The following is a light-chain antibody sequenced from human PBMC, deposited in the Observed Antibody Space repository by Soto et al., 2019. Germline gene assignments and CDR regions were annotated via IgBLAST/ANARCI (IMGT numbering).Light chain of an antibody. CDR2: WAS. V-gene: IGKV4-1*01. J-gene: IGKJ1*01. CDR1: QSVLYSSNNKNY. Sequence: DIVMTQSPDSLAVSLGERATINCKSSQSVLYSSNNKNYLAWYQQKPGQPPKLLIYWASTRESGVPDRFSGSGSGTDFSLTISTLQAEDVAAYYCQQYYSTPQTFGQGTKVDTK. CDR3: QQYYSTPQT.